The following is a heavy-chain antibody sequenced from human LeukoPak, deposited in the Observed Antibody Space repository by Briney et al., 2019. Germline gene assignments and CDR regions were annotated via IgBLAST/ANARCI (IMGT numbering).Heavy chain of an antibody. CDR2: INSDGSST. Sequence: GGSLRLSCAASGFTFSRYWMHWVRQAPGKGLVWVSRINSDGSSTSYADSVKGRFTISRDDAKNTLYLQMNSLRAEDTAVYYSARGGSHDAFDIWGQGTKVTVSS. V-gene: IGHV3-74*01. CDR1: GFTFSRYW. D-gene: IGHD5-12*01. J-gene: IGHJ3*02. CDR3: ARGGSHDAFDI.